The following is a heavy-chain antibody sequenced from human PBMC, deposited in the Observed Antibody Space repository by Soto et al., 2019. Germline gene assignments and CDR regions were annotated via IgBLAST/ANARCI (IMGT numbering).Heavy chain of an antibody. D-gene: IGHD3-10*01. V-gene: IGHV4-4*02. Sequence: PSETLSLTCAVSGGSISSSNWWSWVRQPPGKGLEWIGYIYYSGSTNYNPSLKSRVTISVDTSKNQLSLKLSSVTAADTAVYYCARVWGGAFDIWGQGTMVTVSS. CDR2: IYYSGST. CDR3: ARVWGGAFDI. J-gene: IGHJ3*02. CDR1: GGSISSSNW.